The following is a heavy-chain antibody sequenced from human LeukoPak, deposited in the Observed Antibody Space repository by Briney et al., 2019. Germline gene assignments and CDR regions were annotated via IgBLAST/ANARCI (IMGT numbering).Heavy chain of an antibody. J-gene: IGHJ4*02. Sequence: GGSLRLSCAASGFIFSTYWMSWVRQAPGKGLEWVAFIRYDGSNKYYADSVKGRFTISRDNSKNTLYLQMNSLRAEDTAVYYCAKVGIAARTGGAYYFDYWGQGTLVTVSS. CDR3: AKVGIAARTGGAYYFDY. CDR2: IRYDGSNK. CDR1: GFIFSTYW. D-gene: IGHD6-6*01. V-gene: IGHV3-30*02.